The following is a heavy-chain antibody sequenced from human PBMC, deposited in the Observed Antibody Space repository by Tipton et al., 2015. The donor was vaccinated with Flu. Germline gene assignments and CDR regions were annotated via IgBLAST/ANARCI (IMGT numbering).Heavy chain of an antibody. J-gene: IGHJ6*02. CDR2: ISYDGSNK. V-gene: IGHV3-30-3*01. CDR1: GFTFSSYA. Sequence: QLVQSGGGVVQPGRSLRLSCAASGFTFSSYAMHWVRQAPGKGLEWVAVISYDGSNKYYADSVKGRLTISRDNSKNTLYLQMNSLRAEDTAVYYCARGGGYDSSGYPSYYYGMDVWGQGTTVTVSS. CDR3: ARGGGYDSSGYPSYYYGMDV. D-gene: IGHD3-22*01.